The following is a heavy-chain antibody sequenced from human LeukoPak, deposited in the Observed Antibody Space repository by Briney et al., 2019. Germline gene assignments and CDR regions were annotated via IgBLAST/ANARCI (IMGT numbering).Heavy chain of an antibody. CDR2: FDPEDGET. Sequence: ASVKVSCKVSGYTLTELSMHWVRQAPGKGLEWMGGFDPEDGETIYAQKFQGRVTMTEDTSTGTAYMELSSLRSEDTAVYYCATVRDGSGWYNWFDPWGQGTLVTVSS. CDR3: ATVRDGSGWYNWFDP. V-gene: IGHV1-24*01. D-gene: IGHD6-19*01. CDR1: GYTLTELS. J-gene: IGHJ5*02.